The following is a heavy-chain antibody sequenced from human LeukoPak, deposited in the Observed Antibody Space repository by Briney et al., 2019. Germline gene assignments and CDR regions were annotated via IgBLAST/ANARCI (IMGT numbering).Heavy chain of an antibody. J-gene: IGHJ4*02. D-gene: IGHD6-6*01. V-gene: IGHV3-66*02. CDR3: ARAARQDYYFDY. CDR2: IYSGGST. Sequence: GGSLRLSCAASGFTVSSNYMSWVRQALGKGLEWVSVIYSGGSTYYADSVKGRFTISRDNSKNTLYLQMNSLRAEDTAVYYCARAARQDYYFDYWGQGTLVTVSS. CDR1: GFTVSSNY.